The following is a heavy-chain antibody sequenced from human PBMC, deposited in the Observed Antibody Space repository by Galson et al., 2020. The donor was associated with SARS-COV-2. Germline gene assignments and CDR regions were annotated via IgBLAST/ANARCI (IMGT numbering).Heavy chain of an antibody. J-gene: IGHJ4*02. Sequence: GGSLRLSCAASGFTFSSYAMSWVRQAPGKGLEWVSAISGSGGSTYYADSVKGRFTISRDNSKNTLYLQMNSLRAEDTAVYYCAKDRAGLRILYWWCMPLDYWGQGTLVTVSS. V-gene: IGHV3-23*01. CDR1: GFTFSSYA. D-gene: IGHD2-8*02. CDR3: AKDRAGLRILYWWCMPLDY. CDR2: ISGSGGST.